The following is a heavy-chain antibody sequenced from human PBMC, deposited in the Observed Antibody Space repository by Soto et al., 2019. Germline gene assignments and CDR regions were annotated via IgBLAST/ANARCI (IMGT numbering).Heavy chain of an antibody. J-gene: IGHJ4*02. D-gene: IGHD3-16*02. Sequence: GGSLRLSCAASGFTFSSYAMSWVRQAPGKGLEWVSAISGLGSSTYYADSVKGRFTISRDNSKNTLYLQMTSLRAEDTAVYYCARGADYVWGTYRFIPFDSWGQGTLVTAPQ. CDR1: GFTFSSYA. V-gene: IGHV3-23*01. CDR2: ISGLGSST. CDR3: ARGADYVWGTYRFIPFDS.